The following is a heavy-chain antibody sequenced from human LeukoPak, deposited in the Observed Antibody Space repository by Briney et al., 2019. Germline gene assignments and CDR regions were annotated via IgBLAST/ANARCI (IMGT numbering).Heavy chain of an antibody. D-gene: IGHD3-22*01. J-gene: IGHJ4*02. CDR1: GFTLSSYW. Sequence: GGSLRLSCAASGFTLSSYWMSRVRQAPGKGLEWVANIKQDGSEKYYVDSVKGRFTISRDNAKNSLYLQMNSLRAEDTAVYYCARDPYYYDSSGYYFVGYWGQGTLVTVSS. CDR2: IKQDGSEK. V-gene: IGHV3-7*01. CDR3: ARDPYYYDSSGYYFVGY.